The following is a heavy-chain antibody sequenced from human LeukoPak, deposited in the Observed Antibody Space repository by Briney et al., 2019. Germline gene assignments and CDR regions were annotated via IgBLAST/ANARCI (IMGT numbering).Heavy chain of an antibody. V-gene: IGHV3-9*01. CDR1: GFTFDDYA. CDR3: AKGKRGYSYGSSGY. J-gene: IGHJ4*02. Sequence: GRSLRLSCAASGFTFDDYAMHWVRQAPGKGLEWVSGISWNSGSIGYADSVKGRFTISRDNAKNSPYLQMNSLRAEDTALYYCAKGKRGYSYGSSGYWGQGTLVTVSS. D-gene: IGHD5-18*01. CDR2: ISWNSGSI.